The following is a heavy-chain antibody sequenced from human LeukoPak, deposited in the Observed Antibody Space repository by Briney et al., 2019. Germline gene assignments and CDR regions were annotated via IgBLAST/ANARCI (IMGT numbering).Heavy chain of an antibody. J-gene: IGHJ6*02. CDR2: ISYDGSNK. D-gene: IGHD2-2*01. CDR3: ARGSGGRTIWVVVPAAQSSNYYYGMDV. Sequence: GGSLRLSCAASGFTFSSYAMHWARQAPGKGLEWVAVISYDGSNKYYADSVKGRFTISRDNSKNTLYLQMNSLRAEDTAVYYCARGSGGRTIWVVVPAAQSSNYYYGMDVWGQGTTVTVSS. CDR1: GFTFSSYA. V-gene: IGHV3-30-3*01.